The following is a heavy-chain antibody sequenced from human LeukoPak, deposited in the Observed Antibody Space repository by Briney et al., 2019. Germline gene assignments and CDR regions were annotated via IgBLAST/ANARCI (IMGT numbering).Heavy chain of an antibody. CDR1: GGSISSSSYY. CDR3: ATDLGYYGSGSPLGYFQH. Sequence: SETLSLTCTVSGGSISSSSYYWGWIRQPPGKGLEWIGSIYYSGNTYYNPSLKSRVTMSVDTSKNQFSLTLSSLTAADTAVYYCATDLGYYGSGSPLGYFQHWGQGTLVTVSS. J-gene: IGHJ1*01. D-gene: IGHD3-10*01. CDR2: IYYSGNT. V-gene: IGHV4-39*07.